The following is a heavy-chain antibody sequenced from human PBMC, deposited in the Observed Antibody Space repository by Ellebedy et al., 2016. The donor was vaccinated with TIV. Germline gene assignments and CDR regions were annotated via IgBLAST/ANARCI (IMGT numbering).Heavy chain of an antibody. V-gene: IGHV3-66*01. Sequence: GESLKISCEVSGFSVRYNYITWVRQAPGKGLQWVSVIYSGSKKHYADSVKGRSTIYRDIFKKTIYLQMHGLRIEDTALYYCVREGFPMPTWGQGTLVIVSS. CDR2: IYSGSKK. CDR1: GFSVRYNY. CDR3: VREGFPMPT. D-gene: IGHD2-2*01. J-gene: IGHJ4*02.